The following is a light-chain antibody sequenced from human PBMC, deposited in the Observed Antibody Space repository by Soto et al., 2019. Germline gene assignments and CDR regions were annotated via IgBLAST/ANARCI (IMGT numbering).Light chain of an antibody. V-gene: IGLV9-49*01. CDR3: GADHGSGSNFVCV. CDR1: SGYSNYK. J-gene: IGLJ1*01. CDR2: VGTGGIVG. Sequence: QLVLTQPPSASASLGASVTLTCTLSSGYSNYKVDWYQQRPGKGPRFVMRVGTGGIVGSKGDGIPDRFSVLGSGLNRYLTIKNIQEEDESDYHCGADHGSGSNFVCVFGTGTKLTVL.